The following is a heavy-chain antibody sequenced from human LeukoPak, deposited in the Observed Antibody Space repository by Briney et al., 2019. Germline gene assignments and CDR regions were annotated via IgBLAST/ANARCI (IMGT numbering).Heavy chain of an antibody. Sequence: GGSLRLSCAASGFTFSSYSMSWVRQAPGKGLECVSSISSSSSYIYYADAVKGPFTISRDNAKNSLYLQMNSLRAEDTAVYYCARESGGSCSDVWGKGTTVTVSS. J-gene: IGHJ6*04. D-gene: IGHD2-15*01. CDR3: ARESGGSCSDV. CDR2: ISSSSSYI. V-gene: IGHV3-21*01. CDR1: GFTFSSYS.